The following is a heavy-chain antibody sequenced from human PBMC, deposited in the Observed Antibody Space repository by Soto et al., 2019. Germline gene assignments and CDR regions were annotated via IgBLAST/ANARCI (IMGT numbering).Heavy chain of an antibody. J-gene: IGHJ5*02. D-gene: IGHD5-18*01. CDR2: IYWNDDK. Sequence: QITLKESGPTLVKPTQTLTLTCTFSGFSLSGGGVGVGWIRQPPGKALQWVALIYWNDDKRYSPSLKSRLTITKDTSKNQLVLTMTNMDPEDAATYYCAHKMDTVDWFGPWGRGTLVTVPS. V-gene: IGHV2-5*01. CDR3: AHKMDTVDWFGP. CDR1: GFSLSGGGVG.